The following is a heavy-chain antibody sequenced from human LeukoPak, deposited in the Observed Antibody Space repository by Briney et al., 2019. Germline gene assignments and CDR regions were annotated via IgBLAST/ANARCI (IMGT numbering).Heavy chain of an antibody. V-gene: IGHV1-2*02. CDR1: GYTFTDYY. D-gene: IGHD2-21*02. CDR3: AREGVTGRPYNWFDP. Sequence: GASVKVSCKASGYTFTDYYLHWVRQAPGQGLEWMGWINPNSGDTNYAQKFQGRVTMTRDTSISTAYMEVRRLRSDDTAVYFCAREGVTGRPYNWFDPWGQGTLVTVSS. CDR2: INPNSGDT. J-gene: IGHJ5*02.